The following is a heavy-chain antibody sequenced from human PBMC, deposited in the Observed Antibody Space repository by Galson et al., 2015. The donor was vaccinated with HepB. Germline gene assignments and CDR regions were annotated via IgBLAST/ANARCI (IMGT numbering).Heavy chain of an antibody. CDR3: TTDLIIAAAGTGLAYYFDY. CDR1: GFTFSNAW. CDR2: IKSKTDGGTT. Sequence: SLRLSCAASGFTFSNAWMNWVRQAPGKGLEWVGRIKSKTDGGTTDYAAPVKGRFTISRDDSKNTLYLQMNSLKTEDTAVYYCTTDLIIAAAGTGLAYYFDYWGQGTLVTVSS. J-gene: IGHJ4*02. V-gene: IGHV3-15*07. D-gene: IGHD6-13*01.